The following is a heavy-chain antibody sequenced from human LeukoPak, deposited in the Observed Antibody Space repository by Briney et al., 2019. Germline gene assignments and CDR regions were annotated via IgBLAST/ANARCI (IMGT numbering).Heavy chain of an antibody. D-gene: IGHD3-9*01. J-gene: IGHJ3*02. Sequence: GGSLRLSCAASGFTFSDYYMSWIRQAPGKGLEWVSYISSSGSTIYYADSVKGRFTISRDNAKNSLYLQMNSLRAEDTAVYYCARDIAIGTDAFDIWGQGTMVTVSS. CDR1: GFTFSDYY. CDR3: ARDIAIGTDAFDI. CDR2: ISSSGSTI. V-gene: IGHV3-11*04.